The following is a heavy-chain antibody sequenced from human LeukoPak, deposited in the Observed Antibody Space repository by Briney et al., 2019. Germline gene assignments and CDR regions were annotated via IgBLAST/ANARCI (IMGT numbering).Heavy chain of an antibody. CDR1: GDSISYGY. CDR2: LYDSENT. V-gene: IGHV4-59*01. D-gene: IGHD5-12*01. Sequence: SETLSLTCIVSGDSISYGYWSWLRQPPGRGLEWIGHLYDSENTNYSPSLMSRVTISVDTSRNQFSLKLSSVTAADTAVYYCARDQGGYSGYDLGFDPWGQGTLVTVSS. J-gene: IGHJ5*02. CDR3: ARDQGGYSGYDLGFDP.